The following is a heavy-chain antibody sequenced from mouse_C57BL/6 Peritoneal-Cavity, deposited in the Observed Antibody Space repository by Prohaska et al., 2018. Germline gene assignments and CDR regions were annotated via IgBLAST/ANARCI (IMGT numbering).Heavy chain of an antibody. D-gene: IGHD2-1*01. CDR1: GIDFSRYW. CDR2: INPDSITI. Sequence: EVKLLQSGGGLVQPGGSLKLSCAASGIDFSRYWMSWVRRAPGKGLEWIGEINPDSITINDAPSLKDKFIISRDNAKNTLYLQMSKVRSEDTAHYYGASTDRYYAVWGTATTFTVST. CDR3: ASTDRYYAV. J-gene: IGHJ1*03. V-gene: IGHV4-1*01.